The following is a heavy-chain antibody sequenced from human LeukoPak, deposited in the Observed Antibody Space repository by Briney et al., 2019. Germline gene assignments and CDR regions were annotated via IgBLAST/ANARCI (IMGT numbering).Heavy chain of an antibody. J-gene: IGHJ5*02. V-gene: IGHV3-30*18. CDR3: AKDTSSWCSWFDP. CDR1: GFTFSSYG. D-gene: IGHD6-13*01. Sequence: GGSLRLSCAASGFTFSSYGMHWVRQAPGKGLEWVAVISYDGSNKSYADSVKGRFTISRDNSKNTLFLQMNSLRAEDTAVYYCAKDTSSWCSWFDPWGQGTLVTVSS. CDR2: ISYDGSNK.